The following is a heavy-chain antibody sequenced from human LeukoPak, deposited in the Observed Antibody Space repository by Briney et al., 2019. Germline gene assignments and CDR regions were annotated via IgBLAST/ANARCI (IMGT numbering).Heavy chain of an antibody. CDR3: ARATIQTTAAAAPDP. V-gene: IGHV1-46*01. D-gene: IGHD2-2*01. CDR1: GYTFTNYY. CDR2: INPSGGST. J-gene: IGHJ5*02. Sequence: ASVEVSCKASGYTFTNYYMHWVRQAPGQGLEWMGIINPSGGSTSYAQKFQGRVTMTRDTSTSTVYMDLSSLRSEDTAVYYCARATIQTTAAAAPDPWGQGTLVTVSS.